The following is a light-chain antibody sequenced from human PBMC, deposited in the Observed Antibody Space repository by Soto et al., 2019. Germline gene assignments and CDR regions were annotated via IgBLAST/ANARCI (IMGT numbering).Light chain of an antibody. CDR3: QPYGSSPWT. V-gene: IGKV3-20*01. J-gene: IGKJ1*01. CDR2: GAS. Sequence: EIVLTQSPGTLSLSPGERATLSCRASQSVSSNYFAWYQQKPGQAPRPLIYGASSRPSGVPDRFSGSGAGTDLTLTISRLESEDFAVYYCQPYGSSPWTFGQATKVAIK. CDR1: QSVSSNY.